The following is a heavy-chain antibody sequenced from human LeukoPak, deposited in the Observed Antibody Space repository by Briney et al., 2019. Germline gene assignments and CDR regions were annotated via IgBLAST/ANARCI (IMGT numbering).Heavy chain of an antibody. Sequence: ASVKVSCKASGNTFTGYYMHWVRQAPGQGLEWMGWINPNSGGTNYAQKFQGRVTMTRDTSISTAYMELSRLRSDDTAVYYCARGPSRVPAAIGGFDYWGQGTLVTVSS. V-gene: IGHV1-2*02. CDR2: INPNSGGT. CDR1: GNTFTGYY. D-gene: IGHD2-2*02. CDR3: ARGPSRVPAAIGGFDY. J-gene: IGHJ4*02.